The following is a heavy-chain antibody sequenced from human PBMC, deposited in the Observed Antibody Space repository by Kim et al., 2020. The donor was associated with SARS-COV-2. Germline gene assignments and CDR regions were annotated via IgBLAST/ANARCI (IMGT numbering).Heavy chain of an antibody. V-gene: IGHV3-33*08. CDR1: GFTFSSYG. CDR3: ATAVGVVAEYYCYGMDV. Sequence: GGSLRLSCAASGFTFSSYGMHWVRQAPGKGLEWVVDICYAGSNKYYADSVKGRFTISRDNSKNTLYLQMNSLRAEDTAVYYCATAVGVVAEYYCYGMDV. D-gene: IGHD3-22*01. CDR2: ICYAGSNK. J-gene: IGHJ6*01.